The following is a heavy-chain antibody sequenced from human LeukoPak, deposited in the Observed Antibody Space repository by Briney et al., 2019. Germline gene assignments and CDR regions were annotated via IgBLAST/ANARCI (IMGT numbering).Heavy chain of an antibody. D-gene: IGHD3-22*01. J-gene: IGHJ4*02. CDR2: ISYDGANK. V-gene: IGHV3-30*14. CDR1: GFTFSSYP. Sequence: PGGSLRLSCAASGFTFSSYPMHWVRQAPGKGLEWLAIISYDGANKYYADSVKGRFTISRDNSKNTLYLQMNSLRAEDTAVYYCARVRQYYDSSGYGGYFGYWGQGTLVTVSS. CDR3: ARVRQYYDSSGYGGYFGY.